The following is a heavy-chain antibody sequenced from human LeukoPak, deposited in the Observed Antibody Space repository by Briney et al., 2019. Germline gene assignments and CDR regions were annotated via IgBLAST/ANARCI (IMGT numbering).Heavy chain of an antibody. Sequence: GGSLRLSCAASGFTFSSYSMNWVRQAPGKGLEWVSSISSSSSYIYYADSVKGRFTISRDNAKNSLYLQMNSLRAEDTAVYYCARAFGRSGYDIDYWGQGTLVTVSS. CDR2: ISSSSSYI. CDR3: ARAFGRSGYDIDY. D-gene: IGHD5-12*01. CDR1: GFTFSSYS. J-gene: IGHJ4*02. V-gene: IGHV3-21*01.